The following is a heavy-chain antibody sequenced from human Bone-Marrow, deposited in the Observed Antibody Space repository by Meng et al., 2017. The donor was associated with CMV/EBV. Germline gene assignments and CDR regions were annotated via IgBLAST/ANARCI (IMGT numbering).Heavy chain of an antibody. J-gene: IGHJ4*03. CDR2: ISSGSGYI. CDR1: GSTFSSNA. D-gene: IGHD2-2*01. CDR3: ARDDVSIIVVKAQLQWENYIDD. V-gene: IGHV3-21*01. Sequence: GGSLRLSCAPDGSTFSSNAMNWVRQAPGKGLEWVSSISSGSGYIYYTDSVKGRFTISRDNSKNTLYLQMTSLRAEDTAVYYCARDDVSIIVVKAQLQWENYIDDWGQGTMVTVSS.